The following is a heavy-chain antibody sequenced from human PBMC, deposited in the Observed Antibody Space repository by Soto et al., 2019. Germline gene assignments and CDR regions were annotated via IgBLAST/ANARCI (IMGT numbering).Heavy chain of an antibody. CDR2: IIPVFGTP. V-gene: IGHV1-69*12. CDR1: GGSLSNYG. Sequence: QVQLVQSGAEVKKPGSSVKVSCKASGGSLSNYGISWVRQAPGQGLEWMGAIIPVFGTPNYAQKFQDRVKITADESKTQVYVEVRSLTYEDTAVYYCARGDANKIVVTTYYGMDVWGQGTTVTVSS. CDR3: ARGDANKIVVTTYYGMDV. J-gene: IGHJ6*02. D-gene: IGHD4-17*01.